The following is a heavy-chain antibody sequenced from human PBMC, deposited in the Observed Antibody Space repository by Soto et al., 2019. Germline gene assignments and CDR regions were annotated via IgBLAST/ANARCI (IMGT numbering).Heavy chain of an antibody. CDR2: FNGGNGNI. CDR3: ARGNVRGGCLDY. V-gene: IGHV1-3*01. Sequence: QVQLVKSGAGGRRPGASVKVSGRVLGYTLSIYVLHGWGRAPGQSLEWMGWFNGGNGNIKYSQKFEGRVTITTDTAASTAYMELNMLRSEDTAVYYCARGNVRGGCLDYWGQGTLVSVSS. D-gene: IGHD3-10*01. CDR1: GYTLSIYV. J-gene: IGHJ4*02.